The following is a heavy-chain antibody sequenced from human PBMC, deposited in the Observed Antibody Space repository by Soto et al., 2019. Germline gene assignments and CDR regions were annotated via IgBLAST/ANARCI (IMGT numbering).Heavy chain of an antibody. CDR1: GDTFTSYA. D-gene: IGHD6-13*01. CDR2: INAGNGNT. J-gene: IGHJ4*02. CDR3: ARDRYSSSWYVGALDY. V-gene: IGHV1-3*01. Sequence: QVQLVQSGAEVKKPGASVKVSCKASGDTFTSYAIYWVRQAPGQRLEWMGWINAGNGNTRYSQKFQDRVTINRDTSARTVYLELNSLRSEDTAVYYCARDRYSSSWYVGALDYWGQGSLVTVSS.